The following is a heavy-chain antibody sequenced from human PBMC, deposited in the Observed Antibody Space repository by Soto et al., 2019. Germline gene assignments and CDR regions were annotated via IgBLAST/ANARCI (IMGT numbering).Heavy chain of an antibody. CDR1: GYTFTRYD. D-gene: IGHD6-19*01. CDR3: ARGRGWRDN. Sequence: ASVKDSCKASGYTFTRYDINWVRQAAGHGLEWMGWMDPKSGYTDYAQKFQGRVTMTRNTSISTAYMELSSLRSEDTAVYYCARGRGWRDNWGQGTLVTVSS. J-gene: IGHJ4*02. V-gene: IGHV1-8*01. CDR2: MDPKSGYT.